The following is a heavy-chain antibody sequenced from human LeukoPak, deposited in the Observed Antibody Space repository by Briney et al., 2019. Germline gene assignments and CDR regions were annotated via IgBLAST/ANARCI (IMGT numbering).Heavy chain of an antibody. CDR2: FDPEYGET. CDR3: ATFTRGGSGNIRPYNWLDP. Sequence: ASVKVSCKVSGYTLTELSIHWVRQAPGKGLEWMGGFDPEYGETAYAQKFQGRVTMTEDTSTDTTYMDLSSLKSEDTAVYYCATFTRGGSGNIRPYNWLDPWGQGTLVTVSS. V-gene: IGHV1-24*01. CDR1: GYTLTELS. D-gene: IGHD3-10*01. J-gene: IGHJ5*02.